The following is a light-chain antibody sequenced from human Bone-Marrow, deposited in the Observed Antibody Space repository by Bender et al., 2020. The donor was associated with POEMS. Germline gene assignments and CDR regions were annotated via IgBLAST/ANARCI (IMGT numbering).Light chain of an antibody. CDR2: DVR. CDR3: SSYTRRDTWV. CDR1: SSDVGGYNH. V-gene: IGLV2-14*01. Sequence: QSALTQPASVSGSPGQSITISCTGTSSDVGGYNHVSWYQQHPGKGPKFVIYDVRNRPSGVSNRFSGSKSGNTASLTISGLRAEDEADYYCSSYTRRDTWVFGGGTKLTVL. J-gene: IGLJ3*02.